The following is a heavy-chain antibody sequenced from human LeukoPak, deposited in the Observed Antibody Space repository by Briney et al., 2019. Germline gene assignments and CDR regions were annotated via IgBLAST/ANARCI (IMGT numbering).Heavy chain of an antibody. D-gene: IGHD5-18*01. V-gene: IGHV4-39*07. CDR3: ARGTQLWPRFYYYGMDV. CDR2: ISYSGST. Sequence: SETLSLTCTVSGGSIGSTRYYRGWIRQPPGKGLEWIGSISYSGSTHYNPSLQSRVTISVDTSKNQFSLKLSSVTAADTAVYYCARGTQLWPRFYYYGMDVWGQGTTVTVSS. J-gene: IGHJ6*02. CDR1: GGSIGSTRYY.